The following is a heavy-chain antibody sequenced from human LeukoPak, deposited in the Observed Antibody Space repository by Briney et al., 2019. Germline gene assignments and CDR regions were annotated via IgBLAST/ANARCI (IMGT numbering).Heavy chain of an antibody. V-gene: IGHV3-33*01. CDR2: IWYDGSNE. Sequence: GGSLRLSCAASGFTFSSNGMQWVRQAPGKGLEWVAVIWYDGSNEYYADSVKGRFTISRDNSKNTLYLQMNSLRADDTAVYYCARLVGARGGYFDYWGQGTLVTVSS. CDR3: ARLVGARGGYFDY. J-gene: IGHJ4*02. CDR1: GFTFSSNG. D-gene: IGHD1-26*01.